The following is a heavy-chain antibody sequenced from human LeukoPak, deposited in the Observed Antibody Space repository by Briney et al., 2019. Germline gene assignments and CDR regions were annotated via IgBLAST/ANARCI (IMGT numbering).Heavy chain of an antibody. Sequence: GGSLKLSCVASGVSFSDSAIHWVRQAAGKGLEWVGRIRSEPKNFATAYAASVRGRFTISRDDSKNTAYLQMDGLKNEDTAVYFCFSSNSTPGGNWFDPWGQGTLVTVSS. CDR2: IRSEPKNFAT. V-gene: IGHV3-73*01. CDR1: GVSFSDSA. D-gene: IGHD4-11*01. J-gene: IGHJ5*02. CDR3: FSSNSTPGGNWFDP.